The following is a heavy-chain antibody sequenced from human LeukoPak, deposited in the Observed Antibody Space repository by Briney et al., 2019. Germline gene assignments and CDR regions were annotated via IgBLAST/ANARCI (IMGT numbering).Heavy chain of an antibody. Sequence: GGSLRLSCAASGFTFSSYWMSWVRQAPGKGLEWVANMKYDGSEKYYVDSVKGRFTISRDNAKNSLYLQMNSLRAEDTAVYYCARDIEAAGLFLDYWRQGTPVTVSS. D-gene: IGHD6-13*01. CDR2: MKYDGSEK. CDR1: GFTFSSYW. CDR3: ARDIEAAGLFLDY. J-gene: IGHJ4*02. V-gene: IGHV3-7*01.